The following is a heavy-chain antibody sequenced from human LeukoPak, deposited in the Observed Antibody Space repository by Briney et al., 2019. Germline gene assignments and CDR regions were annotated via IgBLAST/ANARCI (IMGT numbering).Heavy chain of an antibody. D-gene: IGHD3-3*01. CDR3: ARTAVRITIFGVVPNWFDP. CDR1: GYTFTGYY. J-gene: IGHJ5*02. Sequence: ASVKVSCKASGYTFTGYYMHWVRQAPGQGLEWMGRINPNSGGTNYAQKFQGRVTMTRDTSISTAYMELSRLRSDDTAVYYGARTAVRITIFGVVPNWFDPWGQGTLVTVSS. V-gene: IGHV1-2*06. CDR2: INPNSGGT.